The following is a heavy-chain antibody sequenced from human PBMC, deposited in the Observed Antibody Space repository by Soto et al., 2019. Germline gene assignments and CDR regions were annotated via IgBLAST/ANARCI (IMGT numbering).Heavy chain of an antibody. D-gene: IGHD4-17*01. Sequence: QVQLQESGPGLVKPSQTLSLTCTVSGGSISSGGFYWSWIRQPPGKGLEWIGYIYYSGSTYYNPSLKSRVTISVDTSKTQFSLMLSSVTAADTAVYYCARERVGTTVPQHWYFDLWGRGTLLTVSS. CDR3: ARERVGTTVPQHWYFDL. V-gene: IGHV4-30-4*01. CDR1: GGSISSGGFY. J-gene: IGHJ2*01. CDR2: IYYSGST.